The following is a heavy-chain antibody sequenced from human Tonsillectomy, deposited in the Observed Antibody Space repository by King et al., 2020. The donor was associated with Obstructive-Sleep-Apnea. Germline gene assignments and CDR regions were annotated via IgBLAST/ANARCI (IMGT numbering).Heavy chain of an antibody. J-gene: IGHJ5*02. V-gene: IGHV5-51*01. CDR2: IYPGDSDT. CDR3: ARQRLTMVRGVIRGYNWFDP. CDR1: GYSFTSYW. Sequence: QLVQSGAEVKKPGESLKISCKGSGYSFTSYWIGWVRQMPGKGLEWLGIIYPGDSDTRYSPSFQGQVTISADKSISTAYLHGNSLKASDTAMYYCARQRLTMVRGVIRGYNWFDPWGQGTLVTVSS. D-gene: IGHD3-10*01.